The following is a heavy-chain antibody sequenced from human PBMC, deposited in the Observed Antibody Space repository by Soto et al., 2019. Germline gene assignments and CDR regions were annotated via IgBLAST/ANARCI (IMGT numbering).Heavy chain of an antibody. CDR2: IYSGGST. Sequence: EVQLVESGGGLIQPGGSLRLSCAASGFTVSSNYMSWVRQAPGKGLEWVSVIYSGGSTYYADSVKGRFTISRDNSKNTLYLQMNSLRAEDMAVYYCARDSSGWPSYYGMDVWGQGTTVTVSS. V-gene: IGHV3-53*01. J-gene: IGHJ6*02. CDR3: ARDSSGWPSYYGMDV. CDR1: GFTVSSNY. D-gene: IGHD6-19*01.